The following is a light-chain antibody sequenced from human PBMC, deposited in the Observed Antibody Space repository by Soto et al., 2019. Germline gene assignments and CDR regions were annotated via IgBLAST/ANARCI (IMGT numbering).Light chain of an antibody. CDR1: QRVSTN. CDR2: GAS. J-gene: IGKJ1*01. V-gene: IGKV3-15*01. CDR3: HQRQSWPRT. Sequence: EIVITQSPVTLSVSPGERATLSCRASQRVSTNLAWYQQKPGQAPRLLIYGASTRATGIPARFSASGTGTDFTLTISDVQPEDFAVYYCHQRQSWPRTFGQGTKVDIK.